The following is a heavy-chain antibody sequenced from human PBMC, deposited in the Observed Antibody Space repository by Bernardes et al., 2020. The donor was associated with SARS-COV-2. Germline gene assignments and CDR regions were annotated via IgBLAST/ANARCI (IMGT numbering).Heavy chain of an antibody. CDR1: GFTFSSYS. V-gene: IGHV3-21*01. D-gene: IGHD3-22*01. J-gene: IGHJ4*02. CDR3: ARDFYYYDSSHYPD. CDR2: ISSSSSYI. Sequence: GGSLRLSCAASGFTFSSYSMNWVRQAPGMGLEWVSSISSSSSYIYYADSVKGRFTISRDNAKNSLYLQMNSLRAEDTAVYYCARDFYYYDSSHYPDWGQGTLVTVSS.